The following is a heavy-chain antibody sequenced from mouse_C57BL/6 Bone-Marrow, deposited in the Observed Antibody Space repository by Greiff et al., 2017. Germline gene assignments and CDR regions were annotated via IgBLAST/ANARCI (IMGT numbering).Heavy chain of an antibody. Sequence: EVQLQQPGAELVRPGASVKLSCTASGFNIKDDYIHWVKQRPEQGLEWIGWIDPESGDTEYASKFQGKATITSATSSTTAYLQLSSRTSEDPAVYYCSSFDGYYFDFWGQGTPLTVAS. CDR3: SSFDGYYFDF. J-gene: IGHJ2*01. D-gene: IGHD2-3*01. CDR2: IDPESGDT. V-gene: IGHV14-4*01. CDR1: GFNIKDDY.